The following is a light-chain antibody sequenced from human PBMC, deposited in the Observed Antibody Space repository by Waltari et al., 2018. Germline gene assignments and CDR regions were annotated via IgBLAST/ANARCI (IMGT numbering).Light chain of an antibody. CDR1: QSVSRS. CDR3: LQRSEWPHS. J-gene: IGKJ2*03. CDR2: GVF. Sequence: EIVMTQSPATLSLSPGERATLYSSASQSVSRSVAWYQQKPGQAPRLLIYGVFNRASGTPDRFSGSGSGTDFTLTIRGLQPEDVAVYYCLQRSEWPHSFGQGTKIEIK. V-gene: IGKV3-15*01.